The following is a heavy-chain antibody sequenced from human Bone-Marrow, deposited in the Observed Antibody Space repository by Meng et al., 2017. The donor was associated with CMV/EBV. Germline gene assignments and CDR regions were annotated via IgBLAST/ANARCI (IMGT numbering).Heavy chain of an antibody. J-gene: IGHJ6*02. Sequence: GGSLRLSCAASGFTFSSHWMTWVRQAPGKGLEWVANMNQDGSQKNYVDSVKGRFTISRDNAKNSLFLQMNSLRAEDTAVYYCARVASAGRGMDVWGQGTRVTVSS. CDR3: ARVASAGRGMDV. CDR1: GFTFSSHW. D-gene: IGHD6-13*01. CDR2: MNQDGSQK. V-gene: IGHV3-7*04.